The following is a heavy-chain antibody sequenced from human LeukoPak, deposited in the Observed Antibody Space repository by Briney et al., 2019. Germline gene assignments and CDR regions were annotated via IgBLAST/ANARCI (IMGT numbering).Heavy chain of an antibody. CDR3: ARLTWDLPPGGLYYNYYIDV. J-gene: IGHJ6*03. V-gene: IGHV4-34*01. CDR1: GGSLSGYY. Sequence: PSETLSLTCAVYGGSLSGYYWTWVRQPPGKGLEWIGEISHSGGANYSPSLKSRVTISLDTSKNQFSLRLTSVTAADTAVYYCARLTWDLPPGGLYYNYYIDVWDKGATVTVSS. CDR2: ISHSGGA. D-gene: IGHD1-26*01.